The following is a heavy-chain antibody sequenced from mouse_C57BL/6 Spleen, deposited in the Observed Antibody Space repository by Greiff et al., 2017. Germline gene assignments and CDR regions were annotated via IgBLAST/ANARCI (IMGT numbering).Heavy chain of an antibody. J-gene: IGHJ2*01. CDR1: GYSITSDY. V-gene: IGHV3-8*01. CDR2: ISYSGST. Sequence: DVHLVESGPGLAKPSQTLSLTCSVTGYSITSDYWNWIRKFPGNKLEYIGYISYSGSTYYNPSLKSRISITRDTSKNQYYLQLNSVTTEDTATYYCARVSLDSSGYDYFDYWGQGTTLTVSS. D-gene: IGHD3-2*02. CDR3: ARVSLDSSGYDYFDY.